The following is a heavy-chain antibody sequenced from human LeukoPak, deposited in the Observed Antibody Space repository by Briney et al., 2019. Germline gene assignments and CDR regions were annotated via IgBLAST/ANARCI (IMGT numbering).Heavy chain of an antibody. D-gene: IGHD2-2*01. CDR2: IIPIFGTA. J-gene: IGHJ4*02. CDR1: GGTFSSYA. V-gene: IGHV1-69*01. Sequence: SVKVSCKASGGTFSSYAISWVRQAPGQGLEWMGGIIPIFGTANYALKFQGRVTITADESTSTAYMELSSLRSEDTAVYYCARAPSRDIVVVPAAIGYWGQGTLVTVSS. CDR3: ARAPSRDIVVVPAAIGY.